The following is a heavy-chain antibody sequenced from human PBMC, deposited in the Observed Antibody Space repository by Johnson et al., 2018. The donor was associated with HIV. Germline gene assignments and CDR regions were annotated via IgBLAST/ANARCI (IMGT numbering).Heavy chain of an antibody. V-gene: IGHV3-30*02. CDR1: GFTFSSYD. Sequence: QVQLVESGGGVVQPGGSLRFSCVASGFTFSSYDMHWVRQAPGKGLEWVAFIRYDGSNKYYADSVKGRFTISRDYSKNTLYLQMNSLRAEDTAVYYCARPAYCSSSSCYDALDVWGQGTMVAVSS. CDR2: IRYDGSNK. J-gene: IGHJ3*01. D-gene: IGHD2-2*01. CDR3: ARPAYCSSSSCYDALDV.